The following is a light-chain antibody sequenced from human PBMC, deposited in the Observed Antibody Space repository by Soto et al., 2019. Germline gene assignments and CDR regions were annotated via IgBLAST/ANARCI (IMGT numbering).Light chain of an antibody. CDR3: SSYAGSNVV. J-gene: IGLJ2*01. CDR1: SSDVGGYTY. Sequence: QSALTQPPSASGSPGQSVTISCTGTSSDVGGYTYVSWYQQHPGKAPKLMIYAVNKRPSGVPDRLSGSKSGNTASLTVSGLQTEDEADYYCSSYAGSNVVFGGGTKLTVL. V-gene: IGLV2-8*01. CDR2: AVN.